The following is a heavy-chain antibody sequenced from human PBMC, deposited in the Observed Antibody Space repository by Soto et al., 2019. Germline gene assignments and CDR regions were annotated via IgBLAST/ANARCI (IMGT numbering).Heavy chain of an antibody. V-gene: IGHV3-23*01. J-gene: IGHJ4*02. Sequence: EVQLLESGGGLVQPGGSLRLSCAASGFTFSSYAMSWVRQAPGKGLEWVSAISGSGGSTYYADSVKGRFTISRDNSKNTLYLQMKSLRAEDTAVDYCATDQDIVVVVAATGFDYWGQGTLVTVSS. CDR1: GFTFSSYA. CDR2: ISGSGGST. D-gene: IGHD2-15*01. CDR3: ATDQDIVVVVAATGFDY.